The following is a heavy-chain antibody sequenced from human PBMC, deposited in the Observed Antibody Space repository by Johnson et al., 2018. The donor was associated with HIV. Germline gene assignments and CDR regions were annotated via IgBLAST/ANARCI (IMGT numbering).Heavy chain of an antibody. Sequence: VQLVESGGGLVQPGGSLRLSCAASGFTVSSNYMSWVRQAPGKGLEWVSVIYSGGSTYYADSVKGRFTISRDNSKNTLYLQMNSLRAEDTAVYYCSRASSMAAGGADAFDSWGQGTMVTVSS. V-gene: IGHV3-66*02. CDR2: IYSGGST. CDR3: SRASSMAAGGADAFDS. J-gene: IGHJ3*02. CDR1: GFTVSSNY. D-gene: IGHD6-13*01.